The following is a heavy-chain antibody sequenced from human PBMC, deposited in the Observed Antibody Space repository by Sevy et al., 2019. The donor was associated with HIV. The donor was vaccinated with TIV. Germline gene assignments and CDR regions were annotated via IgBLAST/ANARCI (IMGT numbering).Heavy chain of an antibody. CDR2: ISSDGAIK. V-gene: IGHV3-30-3*02. CDR1: GFTFRNHA. J-gene: IGHJ3*02. Sequence: GGSLRLSCVTSGFTFRNHAMHWIRQAPGKGLEWVAVISSDGAIKYYADSVKGRFTFSRDNSKSTLYLQMNSLRPEDTAMYYCAKSYSGSYYIPYDAFDMWGQWTMVTVSS. D-gene: IGHD1-26*01. CDR3: AKSYSGSYYIPYDAFDM.